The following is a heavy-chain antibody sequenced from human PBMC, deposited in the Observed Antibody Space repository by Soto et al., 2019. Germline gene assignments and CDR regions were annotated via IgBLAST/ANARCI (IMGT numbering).Heavy chain of an antibody. CDR2: IYSGGST. D-gene: IGHD3-22*01. CDR3: ARDSAYYYDSSGYYYYYGMDV. J-gene: IGHJ6*02. V-gene: IGHV3-66*01. Sequence: GGSLRLSCAASGFTVSSNYMSWVRQAPEKGLEWVSVIYSGGSTYYADSVKGRFTISRHNSKNTLYLQMNSLRAEDTAVYYCARDSAYYYDSSGYYYYYGMDVWGQGTTVTVSS. CDR1: GFTVSSNY.